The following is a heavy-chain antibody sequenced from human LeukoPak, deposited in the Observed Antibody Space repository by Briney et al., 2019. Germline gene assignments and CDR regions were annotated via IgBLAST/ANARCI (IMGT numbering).Heavy chain of an antibody. J-gene: IGHJ4*02. CDR1: GGSFSGYY. CDR3: ARGSTYYDFWSGRFDY. D-gene: IGHD3-3*01. Sequence: SETLCLTCAVYGGSFSGYYWSRIRQPPGKGLEWIGEINHSGSTNYNPSLKSRVTISVDTSKNQFSLKLSSVTAADTAVYYCARGSTYYDFWSGRFDYWGQGTLVPVSS. V-gene: IGHV4-34*01. CDR2: INHSGST.